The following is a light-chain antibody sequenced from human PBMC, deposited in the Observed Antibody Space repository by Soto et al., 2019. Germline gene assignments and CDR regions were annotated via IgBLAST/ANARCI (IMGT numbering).Light chain of an antibody. CDR2: EVS. V-gene: IGLV2-23*02. Sequence: QSALTQPASVSGSPGQSITISCTGTSSDVGIYNLVSWYQQYPGKAPKLLIYEVSKRPSGVSNRFSGSKSGNTASLTISGLQAEDEAVFFCCSYAGYTAFAVVFGEGTQLTVL. CDR3: CSYAGYTAFAVV. CDR1: SSDVGIYNL. J-gene: IGLJ3*02.